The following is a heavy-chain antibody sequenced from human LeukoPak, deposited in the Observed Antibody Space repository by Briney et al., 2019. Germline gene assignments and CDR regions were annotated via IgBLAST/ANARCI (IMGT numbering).Heavy chain of an antibody. CDR3: ARVTKYDNSRNNYYMDV. J-gene: IGHJ6*03. D-gene: IGHD4-17*01. Sequence: SETLSLTCTVSDGSTTGTRYYWGWFRQTPGKGPQWIGNINYRGAVYYNPSLRSRATISLDTSKNQFPLRLTSVTAADTAVYFCARVTKYDNSRNNYYMDVWGKGTTVTVSS. V-gene: IGHV4-39*06. CDR2: INYRGAV. CDR1: DGSTTGTRYY.